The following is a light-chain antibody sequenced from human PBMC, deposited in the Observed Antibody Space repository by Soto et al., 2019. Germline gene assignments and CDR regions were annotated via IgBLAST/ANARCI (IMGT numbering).Light chain of an antibody. V-gene: IGKV1-9*01. J-gene: IGKJ4*01. Sequence: DIQLTQSPSFLSASVGDRVTITCRASQGIRSYLAWYQQKPGKAPKLLIYAASTLQSGVPSRFSGSEAGTECTLTISSLQPEDVATDYCQQLNTYTLTFGGGTKVDIK. CDR1: QGIRSY. CDR3: QQLNTYTLT. CDR2: AAS.